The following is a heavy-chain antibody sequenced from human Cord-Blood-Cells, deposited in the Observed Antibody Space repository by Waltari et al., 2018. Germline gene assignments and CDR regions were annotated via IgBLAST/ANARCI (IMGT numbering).Heavy chain of an antibody. J-gene: IGHJ4*02. CDR1: GYTFTSSG. CDR2: TSAYNGNT. V-gene: IGHV1-18*01. D-gene: IGHD1-26*01. CDR3: ARDRGGSYDY. Sequence: QVQLVPSGAEVKKPAASVQVSCKASGYTFTSSGISWVRQAPGQGIKGMGWTSAYNGNTNYAQKLQGRVTMTTDTSTSTAYMELRSLRSDDTAVYYCARDRGGSYDYWGQGTLVTVSS.